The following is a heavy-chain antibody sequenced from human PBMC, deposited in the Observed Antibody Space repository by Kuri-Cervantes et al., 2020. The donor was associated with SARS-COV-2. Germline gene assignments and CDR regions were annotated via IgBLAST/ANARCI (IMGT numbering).Heavy chain of an antibody. Sequence: GESLKISCAASGFTFSSYWMHWVRQAPGKGLVWVSRINSDGSSTSYADSVKGRFTISRDNSKNTLYLQMNSLRAEDTAVYYCAKALDQDYGDYYYYYMDVWGKGTTVTVSS. CDR1: GFTFSSYW. J-gene: IGHJ6*03. CDR2: INSDGSST. D-gene: IGHD4-17*01. V-gene: IGHV3-74*01. CDR3: AKALDQDYGDYYYYYMDV.